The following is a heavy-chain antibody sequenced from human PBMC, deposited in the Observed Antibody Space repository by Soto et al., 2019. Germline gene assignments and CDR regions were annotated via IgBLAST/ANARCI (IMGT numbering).Heavy chain of an antibody. D-gene: IGHD5-18*01. J-gene: IGHJ2*01. CDR3: ARGDTALSYWYFDL. V-gene: IGHV5-10-1*01. CDR1: GYSFTSHW. CDR2: IDPSDSYT. Sequence: EVQLVQSGAEVKKPGESLRISCKGSGYSFTSHWISWVRQMPGKGLEWMGRIDPSDSYTSYSPSFQGHVTISADKSNRTVYLQWSSLKASDTATYYCARGDTALSYWYFDLWGRGTLVTVSS.